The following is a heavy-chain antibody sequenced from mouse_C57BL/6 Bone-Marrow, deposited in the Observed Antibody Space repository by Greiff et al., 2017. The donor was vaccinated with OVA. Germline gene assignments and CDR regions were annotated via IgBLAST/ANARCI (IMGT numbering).Heavy chain of an antibody. CDR1: GYAFSSSW. J-gene: IGHJ1*03. D-gene: IGHD3-2*02. V-gene: IGHV1-82*01. Sequence: QVQLKESGPELVKPGASVKISCKASGYAFSSSWMNWVKQRPGKGLEWIGRIYPGDGDTNYNGKFKGKATLTADKSSSTAYMQLSSLTSEDSAVYFCARSELRLRGYYWYCDVWGTGTTVTVSS. CDR3: ARSELRLRGYYWYCDV. CDR2: IYPGDGDT.